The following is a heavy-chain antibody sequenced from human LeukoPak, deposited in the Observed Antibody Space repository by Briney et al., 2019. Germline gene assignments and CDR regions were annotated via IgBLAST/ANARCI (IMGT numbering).Heavy chain of an antibody. Sequence: PGRSLSLSCAASGFTFDDYAMHWVRQAPGKGLEWVSGISWNSGSIGYADSVRGRFTISRDNAKNSLYLQMNSLRAEDTALYYCAKGYYDFWSHLVGMDVWGQGTTVTVSS. J-gene: IGHJ6*02. CDR2: ISWNSGSI. V-gene: IGHV3-9*01. CDR3: AKGYYDFWSHLVGMDV. D-gene: IGHD3-3*01. CDR1: GFTFDDYA.